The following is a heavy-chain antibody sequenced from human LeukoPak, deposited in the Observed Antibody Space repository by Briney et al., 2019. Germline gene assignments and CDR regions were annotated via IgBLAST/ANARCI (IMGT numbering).Heavy chain of an antibody. D-gene: IGHD2-15*01. CDR2: INPNSGGT. V-gene: IGHV1-2*02. J-gene: IGHJ4*02. Sequence: ASVKVSCKASGYTFTGYYMHWVRQAPGQGLEWMGWINPNSGGTNYAQKFQGRVTMTRDTSISTAYMELSSLRAEDTAVYYCARERSWNIVVVGFDYWGQGTLVTVSS. CDR3: ARERSWNIVVVGFDY. CDR1: GYTFTGYY.